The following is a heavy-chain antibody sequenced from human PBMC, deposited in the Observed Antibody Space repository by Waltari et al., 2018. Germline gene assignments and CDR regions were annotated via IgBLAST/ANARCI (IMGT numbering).Heavy chain of an antibody. CDR3: AREPFAPFY. D-gene: IGHD3-10*01. CDR1: GYTFTSYG. V-gene: IGHV1-18*01. Sequence: QVQLVQSGAEVKKPGASVKVSCKASGYTFTSYGISWVRQAPGQGLEWMGWINPYKGNTKYIERLKGRVTWTTDTSTNTAYMELRSLRADDTAMYYWAREPFAPFYWGQGTLVTVSS. J-gene: IGHJ4*02. CDR2: INPYKGNT.